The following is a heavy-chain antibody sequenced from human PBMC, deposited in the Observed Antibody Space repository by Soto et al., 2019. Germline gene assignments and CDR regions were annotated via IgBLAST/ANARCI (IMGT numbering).Heavy chain of an antibody. CDR2: INHSGST. CDR3: ARGGMVRGVIIRKVNWFDP. Sequence: QVQLQQWGAGLLKPSETLSLTCAVYGGSFSGYYWSWIRQPPGKGLEWIGEINHSGSTNYNPSLKSRVTISVDTSKNQFSLKLSSVTAADTAVYYCARGGMVRGVIIRKVNWFDPWGQGTLVTVSS. J-gene: IGHJ5*02. D-gene: IGHD3-10*01. V-gene: IGHV4-34*01. CDR1: GGSFSGYY.